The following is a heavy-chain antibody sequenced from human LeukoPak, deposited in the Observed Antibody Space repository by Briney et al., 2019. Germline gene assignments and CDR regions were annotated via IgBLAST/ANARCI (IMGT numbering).Heavy chain of an antibody. D-gene: IGHD3-9*01. J-gene: IGHJ3*02. Sequence: SSETLSLTCTVSGGSISSSSYYWGWIRQPPGKGLEWIGSIYYSGSTYYNPSLKSRVTISVDTSKNQFSLKLSSVTAADTAVYYCARQTGYYDILTGYYNGDAFDIWGQGTMVNFSS. CDR2: IYYSGST. CDR1: GGSISSSSYY. V-gene: IGHV4-39*01. CDR3: ARQTGYYDILTGYYNGDAFDI.